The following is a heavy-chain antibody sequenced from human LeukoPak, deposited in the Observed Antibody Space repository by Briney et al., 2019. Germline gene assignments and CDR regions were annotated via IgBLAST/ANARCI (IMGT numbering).Heavy chain of an antibody. J-gene: IGHJ4*02. D-gene: IGHD3-10*01. Sequence: GGSLRLSCAASGFTFSSYGMHWVRQAPGKGLEWVAFIRYDGSNKYYADSVKGRFTISRDNSKNTLYLQMNSLRAEDTAVYYCAREEKDTEIWFGELLYSYYFDYWGQGTLVTVSS. CDR1: GFTFSSYG. CDR3: AREEKDTEIWFGELLYSYYFDY. V-gene: IGHV3-30*02. CDR2: IRYDGSNK.